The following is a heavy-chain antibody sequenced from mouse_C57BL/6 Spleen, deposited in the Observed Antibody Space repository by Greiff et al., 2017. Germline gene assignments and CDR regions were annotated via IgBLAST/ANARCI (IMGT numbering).Heavy chain of an antibody. CDR2: IHPNSGST. CDR3: ARMNTNGYYAMGY. V-gene: IGHV1-64*01. CDR1: GYTFTSYW. J-gene: IGHJ4*01. Sequence: VQLQQPGAELVKPGASVKLSCKASGYTFTSYWMHWVKQRPGQGLEWIGMIHPNSGSTNYNEKFKSKATLTVDKSSSTAYMQLSSLTSEDSAVYYCARMNTNGYYAMGYWGQGTSVTVAS.